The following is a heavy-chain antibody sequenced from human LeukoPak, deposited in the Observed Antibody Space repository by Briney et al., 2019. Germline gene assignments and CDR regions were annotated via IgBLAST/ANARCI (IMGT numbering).Heavy chain of an antibody. CDR3: AKDQGLGELSLFTDFFKNSNGPYYFDY. D-gene: IGHD3-16*02. CDR1: GFTFSSYG. Sequence: GGSLRLSCAASGFTFSSYGMHWVRQAPGKGLEWVAVISYDGSNKYYADSVKGRFTISRDNSKNTLYLQMNSLRAEDTAVYYCAKDQGLGELSLFTDFFKNSNGPYYFDYWGQGTLVTVSS. V-gene: IGHV3-30*18. CDR2: ISYDGSNK. J-gene: IGHJ4*02.